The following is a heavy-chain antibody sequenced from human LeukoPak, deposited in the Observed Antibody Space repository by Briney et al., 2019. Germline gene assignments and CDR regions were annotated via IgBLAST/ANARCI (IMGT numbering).Heavy chain of an antibody. Sequence: ASVKVSCKASGYTFTSYDINWMRQATGQGLEWMGWMNPNSGNTGYAQKFQGRVTITRNTSISTAYMELSSLRSEDTAVYYCARGRTAVAGTYYYYYYMDVWGKGTTVTVSS. J-gene: IGHJ6*03. D-gene: IGHD6-19*01. CDR2: MNPNSGNT. V-gene: IGHV1-8*03. CDR1: GYTFTSYD. CDR3: ARGRTAVAGTYYYYYYMDV.